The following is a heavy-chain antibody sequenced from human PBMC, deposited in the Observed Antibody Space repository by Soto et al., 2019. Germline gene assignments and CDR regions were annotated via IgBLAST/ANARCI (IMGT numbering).Heavy chain of an antibody. CDR2: IYPGDSDT. J-gene: IGHJ6*02. V-gene: IGHV5-51*01. CDR3: ARRSSTVTPGNYYGMDV. D-gene: IGHD4-17*01. Sequence: GESVKISCKGSGYSFTSYWIGWVRQMPGKGLEWMGIIYPGDSDTRYSPSFQGQVTISADKSISTAYLQWSSLKASDTAMYYCARRSSTVTPGNYYGMDVWGQGTTVTVSS. CDR1: GYSFTSYW.